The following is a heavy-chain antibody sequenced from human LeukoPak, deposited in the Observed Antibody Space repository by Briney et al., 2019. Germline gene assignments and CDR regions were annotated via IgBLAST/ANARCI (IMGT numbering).Heavy chain of an antibody. V-gene: IGHV4-38-2*01. CDR1: NYSIRSGYY. Sequence: SETLSLTCDVSNYSIRSGYYWGWIRQPPGKGLEWIGSIYHSGDTYYNPSLKSRVTISVDTSKNQFSLKLTSMTAADTAVYYCASAQYDGDYQYYFDYWGQGILVTVSS. J-gene: IGHJ4*02. CDR3: ASAQYDGDYQYYFDY. D-gene: IGHD4-17*01. CDR2: IYHSGDT.